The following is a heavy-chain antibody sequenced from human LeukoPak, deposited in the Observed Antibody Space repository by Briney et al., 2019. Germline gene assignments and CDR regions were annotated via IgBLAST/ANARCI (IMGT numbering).Heavy chain of an antibody. CDR3: AKARLVVSSPSDAFDI. CDR2: ISGSSGST. J-gene: IGHJ3*02. Sequence: GGSLRLSCAASGFTFSGYWMSWVRQAPGKGLEWVSTISGSSGSTYYADSVKGRFTISRDNSKNTLYLQMNSLRAEDTAVYYCAKARLVVSSPSDAFDIWGQGTMVTASS. V-gene: IGHV3-23*01. CDR1: GFTFSGYW. D-gene: IGHD3-22*01.